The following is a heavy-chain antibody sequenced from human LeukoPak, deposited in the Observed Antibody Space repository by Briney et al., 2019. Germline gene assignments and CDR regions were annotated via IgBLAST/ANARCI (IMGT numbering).Heavy chain of an antibody. CDR3: ASPFCTVASCPENNFDY. CDR2: IYSSGST. D-gene: IGHD2-2*01. J-gene: IGHJ4*02. V-gene: IGHV4-4*09. Sequence: NPSETLSLTCTVSGGSISSYYWSWIRQPPGKGLEWIGYIYSSGSTYYNPSLKSRVTLSVDTSKNQFSLRLSSVTAADTAVYYCASPFCTVASCPENNFDYWGQGTLVTVSS. CDR1: GGSISSYY.